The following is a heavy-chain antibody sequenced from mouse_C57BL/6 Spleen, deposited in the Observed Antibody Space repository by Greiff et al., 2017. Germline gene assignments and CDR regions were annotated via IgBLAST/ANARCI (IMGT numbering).Heavy chain of an antibody. CDR3: ARDYYGSSYVKFAY. CDR1: GYTFTDYN. Sequence: EVQLQQSGPELVKPGASVKMSCKASGYTFTDYNMHWVKQSHGKSLEWIGYINPNNGGTSYNQKFKGKATLTVNKSSSTAYMELRILTSEDSAVYYCARDYYGSSYVKFAYWGQGTLVTVSA. V-gene: IGHV1-22*01. J-gene: IGHJ3*01. D-gene: IGHD1-1*01. CDR2: INPNNGGT.